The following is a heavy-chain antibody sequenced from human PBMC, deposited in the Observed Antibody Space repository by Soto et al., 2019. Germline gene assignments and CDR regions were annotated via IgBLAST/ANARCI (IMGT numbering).Heavy chain of an antibody. Sequence: SENLSLTCTVSGGSISSGGYYWSWIRKHPGKGLEWSGYIYYSGSTYYNPSLKSRVTLSVDTSKNQFSLKLGSVTAVVTAVYSCARLPLGGIDSSGYCVVYSDQGTVGTVFS. CDR3: ARLPLGGIDSSGYCVVY. CDR1: GGSISSGGYY. D-gene: IGHD3-22*01. CDR2: IYYSGST. V-gene: IGHV4-31*03. J-gene: IGHJ4*02.